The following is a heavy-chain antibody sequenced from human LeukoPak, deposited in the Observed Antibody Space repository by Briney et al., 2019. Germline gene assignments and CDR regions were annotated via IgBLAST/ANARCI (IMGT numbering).Heavy chain of an antibody. Sequence: ASVKVSCKASGGTFSSYAISWVRQAPGQGLEWMGGIIPILSTATYAQKFQGRVTITADEFTSTAHMELSSLRSEDTAIYYCARHLYGSGSYSLDYWGQGTLVTVSS. CDR3: ARHLYGSGSYSLDY. V-gene: IGHV1-69*13. CDR1: GGTFSSYA. J-gene: IGHJ4*02. D-gene: IGHD3-10*01. CDR2: IIPILSTA.